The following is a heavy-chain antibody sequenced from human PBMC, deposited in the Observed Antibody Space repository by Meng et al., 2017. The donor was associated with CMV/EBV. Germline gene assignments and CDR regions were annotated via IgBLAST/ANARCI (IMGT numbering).Heavy chain of an antibody. V-gene: IGHV1-69*05. J-gene: IGHJ4*02. CDR2: IIPILGTA. CDR1: GYTFTSYG. Sequence: SVKVSCKASGYTFTSYGISWVRQAPGQGLEWMGGIIPILGTANYAQKFQGRVTITTDESTSTAYMELSSLRSEDTAVYYCARGYWDSSGYYQHFDYWGQGTLVTVSS. D-gene: IGHD3-22*01. CDR3: ARGYWDSSGYYQHFDY.